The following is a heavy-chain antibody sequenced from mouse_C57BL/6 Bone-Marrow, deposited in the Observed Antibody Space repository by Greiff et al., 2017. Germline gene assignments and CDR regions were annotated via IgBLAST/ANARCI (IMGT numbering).Heavy chain of an antibody. J-gene: IGHJ2*01. CDR1: VYTFTSYW. Sequence: QVQLQPPGAELVMPGASVKLSCKASVYTFTSYWMHWLKQRPGHGLAWLGEIDPSDSYTNYNPKFKGKSTLNVDNSSSTDYMQRSSLTSEDSAVYYCARELRPHYFDYWGQGTTLTVSS. V-gene: IGHV1-69*01. CDR2: IDPSDSYT. D-gene: IGHD3-2*02. CDR3: ARELRPHYFDY.